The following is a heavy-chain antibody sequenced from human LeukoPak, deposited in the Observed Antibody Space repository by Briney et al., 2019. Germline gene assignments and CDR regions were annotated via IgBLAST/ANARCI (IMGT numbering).Heavy chain of an antibody. V-gene: IGHV3-48*01. CDR3: ARDLGSGYYHPFDY. CDR2: ISCNSSTI. D-gene: IGHD3-22*01. Sequence: TGGSLRLSCAASGFPFSSYSMNWVRQAPGKGLEWVSYISCNSSTIYYADSVKGRFTISRDNAKNSLYVQMNSLRAEDTAVYYCARDLGSGYYHPFDYWGQGTLVTVSS. J-gene: IGHJ4*02. CDR1: GFPFSSYS.